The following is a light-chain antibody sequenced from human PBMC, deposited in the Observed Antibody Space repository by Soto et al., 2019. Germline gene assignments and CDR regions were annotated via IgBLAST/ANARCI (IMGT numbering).Light chain of an antibody. Sequence: IQMTQSPSTLSASLGDRVTITCRASQSISSWLAWYQQKPGKAPKLLIYDASSLESGVPSRLRGSGSGTEFTLTISSLKPDDFETYYCQQYNSYSRTFGQGTKVDIK. CDR2: DAS. J-gene: IGKJ1*01. V-gene: IGKV1-5*01. CDR3: QQYNSYSRT. CDR1: QSISSW.